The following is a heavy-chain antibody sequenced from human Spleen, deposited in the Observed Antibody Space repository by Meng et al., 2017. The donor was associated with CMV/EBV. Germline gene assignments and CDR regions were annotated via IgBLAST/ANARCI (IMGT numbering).Heavy chain of an antibody. CDR3: ARGIPYYDFWSGYYGMDV. D-gene: IGHD3-3*01. Sequence: GESLKISCAASGFTFDGYGMSWVRQAPGKGLEWVSSISSSSSYIYYADSVKGRFTISRDNAKNSLYLQMNSLRAEDTAVYYCARGIPYYDFWSGYYGMDVWGQGTTVTVSS. J-gene: IGHJ6*02. CDR1: GFTFDGYG. CDR2: ISSSSSYI. V-gene: IGHV3-21*01.